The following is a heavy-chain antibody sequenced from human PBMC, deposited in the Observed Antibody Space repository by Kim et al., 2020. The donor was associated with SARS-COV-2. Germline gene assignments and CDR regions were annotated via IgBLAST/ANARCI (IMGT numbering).Heavy chain of an antibody. CDR3: AKDMVYAIPYGMDV. CDR2: ISGGGGST. CDR1: GFTFSNYA. V-gene: IGHV3-23*01. D-gene: IGHD2-8*01. J-gene: IGHJ6*02. Sequence: GGSLRLSCAASGFTFSNYAMTWVRQAPGKGLEWVSTISGGGGSTYYADSVKGRFTISRDNSKNTLDLQMNSLRAEDTAVYYCAKDMVYAIPYGMDVWGQGTTVTVSS.